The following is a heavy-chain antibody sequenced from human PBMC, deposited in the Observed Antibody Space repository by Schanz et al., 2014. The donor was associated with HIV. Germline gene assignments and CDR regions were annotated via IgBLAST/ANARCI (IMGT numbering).Heavy chain of an antibody. V-gene: IGHV3-23*01. CDR2: ISATGGST. J-gene: IGHJ4*02. CDR1: GFTFKSYA. CDR3: AKPEYDSRGNSQSHFDS. Sequence: EVQLLESGGGLVQAGGSLRLSCAASGFTFKSYAMSWVRQAPGKGLEWVSAISATGGSTYYPDSVKGRFTISRDNSKNTLYLQMNSLRPEDTAVYYCAKPEYDSRGNSQSHFDSWGQGALVTVSP. D-gene: IGHD3-22*01.